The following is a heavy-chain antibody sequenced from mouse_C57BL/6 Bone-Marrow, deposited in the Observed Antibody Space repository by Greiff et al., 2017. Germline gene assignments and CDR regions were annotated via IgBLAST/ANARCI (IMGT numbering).Heavy chain of an antibody. CDR3: TRSEYYRDAMDY. CDR1: GYTFTSYW. J-gene: IGHJ4*01. CDR2: IDPNSGGT. V-gene: IGHV1-72*01. Sequence: VQLRQPGAELVKPGASVKLSCKASGYTFTSYWMPWVKQRPGRGLEWIGRIDPNSGGTKYNEKFKSKATLTVDKPSSTAYMQLSSLTSEDAAVYCWTRSEYYRDAMDYWGQGTAVTVTS. D-gene: IGHD2-14*01.